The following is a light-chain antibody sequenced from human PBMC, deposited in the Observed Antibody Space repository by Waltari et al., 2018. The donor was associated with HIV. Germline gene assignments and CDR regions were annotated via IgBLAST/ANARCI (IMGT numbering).Light chain of an antibody. V-gene: IGLV1-40*01. CDR3: QSYDSNLSGSI. CDR2: NDN. J-gene: IGLJ2*01. CDR1: DSNIGTHV. Sequence: LTQPPSVSGAPGQRVTLSCTGSDSNIGTHVVHWYQQLPGTAPQLLIYNDNNRPSGVPDRFSASKSGTSASLAISGLQAEDEADYYCQSYDSNLSGSIFGGGTKLTV.